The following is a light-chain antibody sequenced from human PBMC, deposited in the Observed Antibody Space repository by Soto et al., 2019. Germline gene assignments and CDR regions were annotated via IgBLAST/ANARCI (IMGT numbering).Light chain of an antibody. Sequence: QSALTQPASVSGSPGQSITISCTGTSSDVGGYDYVSWYQQHPGKAPKLMIFDVSSRPSGVSNRFSGSKSANTASLTISGLQAEDEADYYCSSYTSITSLVLFGGGTKLTVL. V-gene: IGLV2-14*01. CDR2: DVS. J-gene: IGLJ2*01. CDR3: SSYTSITSLVL. CDR1: SSDVGGYDY.